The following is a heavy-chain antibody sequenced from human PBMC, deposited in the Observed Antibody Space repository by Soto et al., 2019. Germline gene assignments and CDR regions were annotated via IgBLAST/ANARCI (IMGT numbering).Heavy chain of an antibody. CDR1: SGSISSSNW. J-gene: IGHJ4*02. Sequence: SETLSLTCAVSSGSISSSNWWSWVRQPPGKGLEWIGEIYHSGSTNYNPSLKSRVTMSVDESKNQFSLKLTSVTAADTAIYYCARDRLMGQYFGSWGQGTLVTVSS. CDR2: IYHSGST. D-gene: IGHD3-10*01. V-gene: IGHV4-4*02. CDR3: ARDRLMGQYFGS.